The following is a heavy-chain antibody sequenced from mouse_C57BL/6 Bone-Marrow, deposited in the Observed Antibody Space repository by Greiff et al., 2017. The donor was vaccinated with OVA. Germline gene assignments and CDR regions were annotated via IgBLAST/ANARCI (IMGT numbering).Heavy chain of an antibody. CDR1: GFTFTSYG. J-gene: IGHJ3*01. D-gene: IGHD2-3*01. V-gene: IGHV5-6*01. CDR3: ARQDGYSWIAY. Sequence: EVMLVESGGDLVKPGGSLKLSCAASGFTFTSYGMSWVRQTPVKRLEWVATISSGGRYTYYPDRVKGRFTFSTDNTKNTLYLQLSSLMSEDTATYYCARQDGYSWIAYWGQGTLVTVSA. CDR2: ISSGGRYT.